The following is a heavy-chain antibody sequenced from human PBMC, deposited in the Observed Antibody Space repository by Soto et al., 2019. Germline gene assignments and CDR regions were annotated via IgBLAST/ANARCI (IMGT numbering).Heavy chain of an antibody. CDR2: ISYDGSNE. J-gene: IGHJ4*02. CDR1: GVTFSNYG. V-gene: IGHV3-33*01. CDR3: ARSAGKGGAAAHIDY. Sequence: QVQLVESGGGVVQPGRSLRLYCAASGVTFSNYGMHWVRHAPGKGLEWVEVISYDGSNEYYGDSVKGRFPTSRNKSNNTVYLQINGLRAGDTAVYYCARSAGKGGAAAHIDYWGQGNLVTVAS. D-gene: IGHD6-13*01.